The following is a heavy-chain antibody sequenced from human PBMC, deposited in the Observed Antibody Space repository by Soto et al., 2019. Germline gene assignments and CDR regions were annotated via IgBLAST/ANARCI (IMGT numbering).Heavy chain of an antibody. CDR1: GFTFTRYS. CDR2: ISSTTNYI. CDR3: ARESEDLTSNFDY. J-gene: IGHJ4*02. Sequence: LILSCAASGFTFTRYSMNWVRQAPGKGLEWVSSISSTTNYIYYGDSMKGRFTISRDNAKNSLYPEMNSLRAEDTAVYYCARESEDLTSNFDYWGQGTLVTVSS. V-gene: IGHV3-21*06.